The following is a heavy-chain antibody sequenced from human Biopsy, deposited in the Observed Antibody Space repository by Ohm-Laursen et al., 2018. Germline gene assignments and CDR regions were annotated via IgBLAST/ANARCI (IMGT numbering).Heavy chain of an antibody. J-gene: IGHJ3*01. D-gene: IGHD3-16*01. CDR2: ISPNSGGT. V-gene: IGHV1-2*02. CDR3: ARDIMNRIAGLVARSDVFDV. Sequence: SVKVSCKGSGYAVNDYFLHWLRQAPGQGPEWVGGISPNSGGTNYAQKFQGRVTMTTDTSTSTVYLELRRLISDDTAVYYCARDIMNRIAGLVARSDVFDVWGQGTLVTVSS. CDR1: GYAVNDYF.